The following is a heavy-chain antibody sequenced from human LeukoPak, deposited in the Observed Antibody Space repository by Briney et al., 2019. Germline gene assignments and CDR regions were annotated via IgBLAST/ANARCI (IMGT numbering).Heavy chain of an antibody. J-gene: IGHJ2*01. V-gene: IGHV4-4*07. CDR1: GASISTYY. CDR2: MYNTGST. CDR3: ARDNGGDYWYSDI. Sequence: KPSETLSLTCTVSGASISTYYWSWIWQPAGKGLEWIGRMYNTGSTNYNPSLKSRVTMSVDTSKNQLSLRLSSVTAADTAVYYCARDNGGDYWYSDIWGRGTLVTVSS. D-gene: IGHD2-21*01.